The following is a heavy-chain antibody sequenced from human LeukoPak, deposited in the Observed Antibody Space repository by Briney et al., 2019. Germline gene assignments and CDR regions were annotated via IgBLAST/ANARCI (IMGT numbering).Heavy chain of an antibody. J-gene: IGHJ5*02. Sequence: PGGSLRLSCAASGFTFSSYSMNWVRQAPGKGLEWVSSISSSSSYIYYADSVKGRFTISRDNAKNSLYLQMNSLRAEDTAVYYCAKEAATRNWFDPWGQGTLVTVSS. D-gene: IGHD5-12*01. CDR2: ISSSSSYI. CDR3: AKEAATRNWFDP. CDR1: GFTFSSYS. V-gene: IGHV3-21*04.